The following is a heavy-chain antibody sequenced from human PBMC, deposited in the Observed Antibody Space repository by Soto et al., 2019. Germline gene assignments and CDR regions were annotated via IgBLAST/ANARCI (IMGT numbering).Heavy chain of an antibody. Sequence: EVQLVESGGGLVQPGGSLRLSCSASGFTFSSYTMHWVRQAPGEGLEYVSAISDNGGSTYYTNSVKGRFTISRDNSKNTLYLQMSSLRAEDTAFYYCVTVPAYSSGNYGMDVWGQGTTVTVSS. CDR2: ISDNGGST. CDR1: GFTFSSYT. J-gene: IGHJ6*02. CDR3: VTVPAYSSGNYGMDV. D-gene: IGHD5-18*01. V-gene: IGHV3-64D*08.